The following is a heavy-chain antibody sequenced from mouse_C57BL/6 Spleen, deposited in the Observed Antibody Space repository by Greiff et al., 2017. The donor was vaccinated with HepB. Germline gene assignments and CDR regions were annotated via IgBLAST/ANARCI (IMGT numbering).Heavy chain of an antibody. V-gene: IGHV1-15*01. D-gene: IGHD1-1*01. CDR2: IDPETGGT. CDR3: TREGNYYGSSGFAY. J-gene: IGHJ3*01. Sequence: VQLQQSGAELVRPGASVTLSCKASGYTFTDYEMHWVKQTPVHGLEWIGAIDPETGGTAYNQKFKGKAILTADKSSSTAYMELRSLTSEDSAVYYCTREGNYYGSSGFAYWGQGTLVTVSA. CDR1: GYTFTDYE.